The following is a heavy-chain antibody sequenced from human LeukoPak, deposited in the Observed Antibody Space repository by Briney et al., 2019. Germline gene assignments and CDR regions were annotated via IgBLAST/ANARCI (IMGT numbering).Heavy chain of an antibody. J-gene: IGHJ4*03. V-gene: IGHV4-34*01. CDR1: GESFSAYF. CDR2: IDHRGSS. CDR3: ATRSSTLAAARCFDD. D-gene: IGHD6-6*01. Sequence: SETLSLTCAVHGESFSAYFWSWIRHVPGKGLEWIGEIDHRGSSNYNPPLKSRATISVDTSQNHFSLSLTSVSAADTAVYYCATRSSTLAAARCFDDWGQGTVVTVSS.